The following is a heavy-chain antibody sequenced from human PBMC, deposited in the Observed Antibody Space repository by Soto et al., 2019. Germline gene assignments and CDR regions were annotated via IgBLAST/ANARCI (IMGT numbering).Heavy chain of an antibody. CDR1: GFTFDTYG. V-gene: IGHV3-30-3*01. Sequence: QVHLVESGGGVVQPGKSLRLSCVASGFTFDTYGIHWVRQAPGKGLQWVALISYEGSNTYYADSVRGRFTISRDNSKNALYLQMNTLRTKDKGVYYCARVTHGNNLYYFYGLDFWGQGTSVTVSS. D-gene: IGHD1-1*01. J-gene: IGHJ6*02. CDR2: ISYEGSNT. CDR3: ARVTHGNNLYYFYGLDF.